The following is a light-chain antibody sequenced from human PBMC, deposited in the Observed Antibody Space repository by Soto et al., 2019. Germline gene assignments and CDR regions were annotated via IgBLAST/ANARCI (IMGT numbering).Light chain of an antibody. J-gene: IGKJ4*01. CDR2: DAS. CDR3: QQLNSYPLT. CDR1: QSISSTY. Sequence: EIVLTQSPGTLSLSPGERATLSCRASQSISSTYLAWYQQKPGQAPRLLIYDASTRATGIPARFSGSGSGTDFTLTISSLQPEDFATYYCQQLNSYPLTFGGGTKVDIK. V-gene: IGKV3-20*01.